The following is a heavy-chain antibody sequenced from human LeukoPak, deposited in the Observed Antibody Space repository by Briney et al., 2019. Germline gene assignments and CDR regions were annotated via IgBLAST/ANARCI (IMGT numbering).Heavy chain of an antibody. J-gene: IGHJ4*02. V-gene: IGHV4-39*07. Sequence: SETLSLTCTVSGGSISSSSYYWGWIRQPPGMGLEWIGSIYYSGSAYYNPSLKSRVTISVDTSKNQFSLKLSSVTAADTAVYYCARIRRSSGALYLDYWGQGTLVTVSS. CDR3: ARIRRSSGALYLDY. CDR2: IYYSGSA. D-gene: IGHD1-26*01. CDR1: GGSISSSSYY.